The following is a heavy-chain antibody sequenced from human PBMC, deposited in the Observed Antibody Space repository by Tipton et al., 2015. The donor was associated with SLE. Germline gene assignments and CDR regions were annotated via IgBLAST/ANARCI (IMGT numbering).Heavy chain of an antibody. J-gene: IGHJ3*02. V-gene: IGHV3-30*04. Sequence: SLRLSCAASGFTFSSYAMHWVRQAPGKGLEWVAVISYDGSNKYYADSVKGRFTISRDNSKNTLYLQMNSLRAEDTAVYYCARSRSSGWYGAFDIWGQGTMVTVSS. CDR3: ARSRSSGWYGAFDI. CDR1: GFTFSSYA. CDR2: ISYDGSNK. D-gene: IGHD6-19*01.